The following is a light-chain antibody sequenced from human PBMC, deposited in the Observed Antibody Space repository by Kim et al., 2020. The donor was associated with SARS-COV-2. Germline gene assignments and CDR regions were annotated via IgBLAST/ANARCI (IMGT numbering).Light chain of an antibody. CDR2: LGS. Sequence: DIVMTQSPLSLPVTPGEPASISCRSSQSLLYSNGYNYLDWYLQKPGQSPQLLIYLGSNRASGVPDRFSGSGSGTDFTLKISGVEAEDIWVYYCVQYLQSPLTFGGGTKVDIK. CDR3: VQYLQSPLT. J-gene: IGKJ4*01. V-gene: IGKV2-28*01. CDR1: QSLLYSNGYNY.